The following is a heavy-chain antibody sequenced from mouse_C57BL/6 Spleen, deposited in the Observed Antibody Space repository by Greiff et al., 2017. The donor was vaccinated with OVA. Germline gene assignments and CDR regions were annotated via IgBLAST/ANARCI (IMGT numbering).Heavy chain of an antibody. CDR2: IDPSDSYT. CDR1: GYTFTSYW. J-gene: IGHJ2*01. D-gene: IGHD2-14*01. Sequence: QVQLQQPGAELVKPGASVKMSCKASGYTFTSYWMHWVKQRPGQGLEWIGEIDPSDSYTNYNQKFKGKSTLTVDKSSSTAYMQLSSLTSEDSAVYYCARGDIGYWGQGTTLTVSS. CDR3: ARGDIGY. V-gene: IGHV1-69*01.